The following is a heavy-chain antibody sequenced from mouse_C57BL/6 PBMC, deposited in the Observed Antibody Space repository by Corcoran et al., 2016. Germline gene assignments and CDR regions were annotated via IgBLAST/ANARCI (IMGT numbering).Heavy chain of an antibody. J-gene: IGHJ2*01. CDR2: INPNNGGT. CDR1: GYTFTDYY. V-gene: IGHV1-26*01. Sequence: EVQLQQSGPELVKPGASVKMSCKASGYTFTDYYMNWVKQSHGKSLEWIGDINPNNGGTSYNQKFKGKATLTVDKSSSTAYMELRSLTSEDSAVYYCARGRDVFDYWGQGTTLTVSS. CDR3: ARGRDVFDY.